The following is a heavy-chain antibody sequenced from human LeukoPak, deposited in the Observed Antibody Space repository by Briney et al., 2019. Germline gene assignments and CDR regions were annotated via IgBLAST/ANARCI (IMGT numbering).Heavy chain of an antibody. V-gene: IGHV3-74*03. CDR2: IHPDGSIT. Sequence: QPGGSLRLSCVGSRFTISKYWMHWVRQAPGTGLVWVSRIHPDGSITTYADSVKARFSISRDNARNTVYLQMNSLRAEDTAIYYCVRDFRSADYWGQGTLVTVSS. J-gene: IGHJ4*02. CDR3: VRDFRSADY. CDR1: RFTISKYW.